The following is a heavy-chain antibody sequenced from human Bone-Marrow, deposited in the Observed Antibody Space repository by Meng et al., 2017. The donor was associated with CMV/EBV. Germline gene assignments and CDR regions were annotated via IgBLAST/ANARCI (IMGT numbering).Heavy chain of an antibody. CDR2: SGGSGGMT. J-gene: IGHJ4*02. CDR1: GCDFSIYA. V-gene: IGHV3-23*01. D-gene: IGHD6-13*01. CDR3: AKGGYSTSWWDLAY. Sequence: GCDFSIYAMAWVRQAPGRGLGWVSGSGGSGGMTHYADSVKGRFTISRDNSKNTLFLEMNSLRAEDTAVYYCAKGGYSTSWWDLAYWGQGTLVTVSS.